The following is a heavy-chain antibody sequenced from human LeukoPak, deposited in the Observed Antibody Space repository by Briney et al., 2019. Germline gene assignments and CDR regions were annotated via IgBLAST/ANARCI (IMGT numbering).Heavy chain of an antibody. J-gene: IGHJ5*02. V-gene: IGHV4-39*01. CDR3: ASGARYYDFWSGYYTNWFDP. D-gene: IGHD3-3*01. CDR1: GGSIRSSYYY. Sequence: SETLSLTCTVSGGSIRSSYYYWGWIRQPPGKGLEWIGSIYDSGSTYYNPSLKSRVTISVDTSKNQFSLKLNSVTAADTAVYYCASGARYYDFWSGYYTNWFDPWGQGTLVTVSS. CDR2: IYDSGST.